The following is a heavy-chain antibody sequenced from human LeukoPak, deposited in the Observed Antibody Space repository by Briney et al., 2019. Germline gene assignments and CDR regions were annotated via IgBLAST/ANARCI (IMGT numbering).Heavy chain of an antibody. J-gene: IGHJ4*02. CDR1: GYIFTDFG. CDR3: ARAPTGTPEY. V-gene: IGHV1-18*04. D-gene: IGHD1-14*01. Sequence: GASVKVSCKAAGYIFTDFGTSWVRQAPGQGLEWMGWISGNENNPNYEPKFQGRITMTTDTSTSTACMELRRLTSDDTAVYYCARAPTGTPEYWGQGNLVTVSA. CDR2: ISGNENNP.